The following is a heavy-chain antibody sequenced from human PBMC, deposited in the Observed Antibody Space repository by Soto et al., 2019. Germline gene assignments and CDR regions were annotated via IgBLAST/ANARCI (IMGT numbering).Heavy chain of an antibody. CDR1: GGSISSSSYY. J-gene: IGHJ5*02. CDR2: IYYSGST. CDR3: ARRKTGDCFDP. Sequence: QLQLQESGPGLVKPSETLSLTCTVSGGSISSSSYYWGWIRQPPGKGLEWIGSIYYSGSTYYNPSLKSRVTISVDTSKNQFSLKLSSVTAADTAVYYCARRKTGDCFDPWGQGTLVTVSS. V-gene: IGHV4-39*01.